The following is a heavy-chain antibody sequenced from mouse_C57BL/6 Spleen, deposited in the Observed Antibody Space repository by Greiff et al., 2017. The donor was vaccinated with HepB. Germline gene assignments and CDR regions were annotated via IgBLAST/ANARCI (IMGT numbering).Heavy chain of an antibody. J-gene: IGHJ2*01. Sequence: EVHLVESGGDLVKPGGSLKLSCAASGFTFSSYGMSWVRQTPDKRLEWVATISSGGSYTYYPDSVKGRFTISRDNAKNTLYLQMSSLKSEDTAMYYCARHGATVVERDFAYWGQGTTLTVSS. CDR3: ARHGATVVERDFAY. CDR1: GFTFSSYG. D-gene: IGHD1-1*01. CDR2: ISSGGSYT. V-gene: IGHV5-6*01.